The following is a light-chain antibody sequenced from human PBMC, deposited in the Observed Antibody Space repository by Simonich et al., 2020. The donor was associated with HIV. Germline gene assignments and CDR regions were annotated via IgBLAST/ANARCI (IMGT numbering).Light chain of an antibody. J-gene: IGLJ2*01. V-gene: IGLV3-10*01. CDR1: ALPKQY. CDR3: YSTDSSANHRGV. CDR2: EDR. Sequence: SYELTQPPSVSVSPGQTARITCSGDALPKQYAYWYQQKSGQAPVLVIYEDRKRPSGIPERFSGSSSGTMATLTISGAQVEDEADYYCYSTDSSANHRGVFGGGTKLTVL.